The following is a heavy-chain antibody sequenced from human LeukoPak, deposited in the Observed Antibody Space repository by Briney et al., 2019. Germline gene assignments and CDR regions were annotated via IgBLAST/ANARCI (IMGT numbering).Heavy chain of an antibody. V-gene: IGHV1-8*03. J-gene: IGHJ4*02. Sequence: GASVKVSCKASGYTFTSYDINWVRQATGQGLEWMGWMNPNSGNTGYAQKFQGRVTITRNTSISTAYMELSSLRSEDTAVYYCARGGCSSTSCYSPHFDHWGQGTLVTVSS. CDR2: MNPNSGNT. D-gene: IGHD2-2*01. CDR3: ARGGCSSTSCYSPHFDH. CDR1: GYTFTSYD.